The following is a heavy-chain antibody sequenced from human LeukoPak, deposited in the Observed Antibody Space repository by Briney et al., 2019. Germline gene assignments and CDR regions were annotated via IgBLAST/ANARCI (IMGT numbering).Heavy chain of an antibody. CDR1: GSSISNNAL. Sequence: SETLSLTCAVSGSSISNNALWGWIRQPPGKGLEWIGYIYHSGSTYYNPSLKSRVTMSADTSKNQFSMKLTSVTAVDTAVYYCARMVSGSGTYYFDSWGQGTLVTVSS. CDR2: IYHSGST. CDR3: ARMVSGSGTYYFDS. D-gene: IGHD3-10*01. V-gene: IGHV4-28*01. J-gene: IGHJ4*02.